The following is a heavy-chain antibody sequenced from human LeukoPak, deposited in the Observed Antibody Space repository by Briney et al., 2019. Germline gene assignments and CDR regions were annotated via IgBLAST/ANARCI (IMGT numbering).Heavy chain of an antibody. CDR2: IDHSGST. CDR1: GGSISSSNW. CDR3: ARLTLTGTLSHFDY. Sequence: PSETLSLTCAVSGGSISSSNWWSWVRQPPGKGLEWIGEIDHSGSTNYNPSLKSRVTISLDKSKNQFSLKMSSVTAADTAVYYCARLTLTGTLSHFDYWGQGTLVTVSS. D-gene: IGHD1-7*01. J-gene: IGHJ4*02. V-gene: IGHV4-4*02.